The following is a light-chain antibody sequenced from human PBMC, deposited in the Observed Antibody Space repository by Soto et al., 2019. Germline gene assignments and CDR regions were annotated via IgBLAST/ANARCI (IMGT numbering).Light chain of an antibody. J-gene: IGKJ2*01. CDR3: QHYNGY. Sequence: DIQMTQSPSTLSASVGDRVTITCRASQIMYTWLAWYQQKPGKAPKLLIYDATTLESGVPSRFSGSGSGIEFTLTISSLQPDDFATYYCQHYNGYFGQGTKLEI. CDR1: QIMYTW. CDR2: DAT. V-gene: IGKV1-5*01.